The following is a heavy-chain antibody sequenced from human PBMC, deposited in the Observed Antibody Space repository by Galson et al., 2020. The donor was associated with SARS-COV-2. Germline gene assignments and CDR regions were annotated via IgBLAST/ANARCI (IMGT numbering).Heavy chain of an antibody. CDR3: AKALYSSGWCGPFG. V-gene: IGHV3-23*01. Sequence: GESLKISCAASGFTFRSYAMSWVRQAPGKGLEWVSAISGSGGSTYYAGSVKGRFTISRDNSKNTLYLQMNSLRAEDTAVYYCAKALYSSGWCGPFGWGQGTLVTVSS. CDR2: ISGSGGST. J-gene: IGHJ4*02. CDR1: GFTFRSYA. D-gene: IGHD6-19*01.